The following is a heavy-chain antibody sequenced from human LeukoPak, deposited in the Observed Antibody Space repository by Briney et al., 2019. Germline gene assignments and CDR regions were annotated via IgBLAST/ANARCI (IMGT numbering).Heavy chain of an antibody. J-gene: IGHJ5*02. Sequence: SETLSLTCTVSGGSISSYYWSWIRQPAGKGLEWIGYIYYSGSTNYNPSLKSRVTISVDTSKNQFSLKLSSVTAADTAVYYCARLIAAAGWFDPWGQGTLVTVSS. V-gene: IGHV4-59*08. D-gene: IGHD6-13*01. CDR1: GGSISSYY. CDR3: ARLIAAAGWFDP. CDR2: IYYSGST.